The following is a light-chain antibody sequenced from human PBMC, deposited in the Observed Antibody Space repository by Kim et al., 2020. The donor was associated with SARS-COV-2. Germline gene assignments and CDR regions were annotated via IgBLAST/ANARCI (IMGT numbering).Light chain of an antibody. J-gene: IGKJ2*01. Sequence: PGQRATLSRSSSPSLSSEYLAGYHQPSGRPPPLLIFGAASRAAGSPARFSGGGAGTDFTLTISRLEPEDFAVYYCQQYTRSPPAYTFGQGTKLEI. CDR1: PSLSSEY. CDR3: QQYTRSPPAYT. V-gene: IGKV3-20*01. CDR2: GAA.